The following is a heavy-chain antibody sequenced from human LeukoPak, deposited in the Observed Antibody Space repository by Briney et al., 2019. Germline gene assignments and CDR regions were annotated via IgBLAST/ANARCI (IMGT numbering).Heavy chain of an antibody. CDR1: GCCFSSYS. CDR3: VSLWRSSDASCFYYYYDY. V-gene: IGHV3-21*01. CDR2: ISVRSNYI. J-gene: IGHJ4*02. Sequence: GGSLRLSCAASGCCFSSYSINWVRQAPGKGLEWVSAISVRSNYIYYSASVRGRFSISRDDARDSLYLQMNSLRAEDTADYYSVSLWRSSDASCFYYYYDYWGQGTLVTVSS. D-gene: IGHD6-19*01.